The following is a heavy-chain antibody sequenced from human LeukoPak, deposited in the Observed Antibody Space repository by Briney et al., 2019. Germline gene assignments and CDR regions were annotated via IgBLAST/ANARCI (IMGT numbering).Heavy chain of an antibody. V-gene: IGHV1-2*02. Sequence: ASVKVSCKASGYTFTGYYMHWVRQAPGQGLEWMGWINPNSGGTNYAQKFQGRVTMTRDPSISTAYMELSRLRSDDTAVYYCARVDYCSSTSCYNWFDPWGQGTLVTVSS. CDR2: INPNSGGT. D-gene: IGHD2-2*01. J-gene: IGHJ5*02. CDR1: GYTFTGYY. CDR3: ARVDYCSSTSCYNWFDP.